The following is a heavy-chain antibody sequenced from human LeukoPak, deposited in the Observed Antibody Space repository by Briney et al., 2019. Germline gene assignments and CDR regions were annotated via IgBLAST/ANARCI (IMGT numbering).Heavy chain of an antibody. J-gene: IGHJ4*02. CDR3: ASLYSGYDSVDY. V-gene: IGHV1-3*01. D-gene: IGHD5-12*01. CDR1: GYTFTSCA. CDR2: ISAGNGNT. Sequence: GASVKVSCKASGYTFTSCAIHWVRQAPGQRLERMGWISAGNGNTKYSQNFQGRVTFISNTSATTAFMELSSLRSKDAAVYYCASLYSGYDSVDYWGQGTLVTVSS.